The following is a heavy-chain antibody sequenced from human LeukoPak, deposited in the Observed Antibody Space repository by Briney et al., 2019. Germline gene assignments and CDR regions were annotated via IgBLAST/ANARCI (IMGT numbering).Heavy chain of an antibody. Sequence: PSETLSLTCTVSGGSLSSSSYYWGWIRQPPGKGLEWIGGIYSDGDMYSNPSLKSRVSLSVDTSKNQFSLKLTSVTASDTAVYHCAGRLITVTNPYFDHWGQGTLVTVSS. V-gene: IGHV4-39*01. D-gene: IGHD4-17*01. CDR1: GGSLSSSSYY. J-gene: IGHJ4*02. CDR2: IYSDGDM. CDR3: AGRLITVTNPYFDH.